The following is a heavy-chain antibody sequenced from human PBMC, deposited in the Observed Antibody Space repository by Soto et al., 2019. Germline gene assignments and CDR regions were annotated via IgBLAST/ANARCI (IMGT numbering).Heavy chain of an antibody. CDR3: AKELDFWSGYYTPPWFDP. J-gene: IGHJ5*02. CDR2: ISGSGGST. D-gene: IGHD3-3*01. V-gene: IGHV3-23*01. Sequence: GGSLRLSCAASGFTFSSYAMSWVRQAPGKGLEWVSAISGSGGSTYYADSVKGRFTISRDNSKNTLYLQMNSLRAEDTAVYYCAKELDFWSGYYTPPWFDPWGQGTLVTVSS. CDR1: GFTFSSYA.